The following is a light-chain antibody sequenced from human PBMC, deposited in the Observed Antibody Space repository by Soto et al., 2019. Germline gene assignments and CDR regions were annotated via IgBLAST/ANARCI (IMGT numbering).Light chain of an antibody. J-gene: IGKJ3*01. CDR3: QQYDNFPLT. Sequence: DIQMTQSPSSLSASVGDRVTITCQASQDISSYLNWYQQKPEKAPKLLIYDGSHMKTGVPSKFNERGSGTEFTFTMRSLQPEHFTTYYCQQYDNFPLTFGPGTKVD. V-gene: IGKV1-33*01. CDR1: QDISSY. CDR2: DGS.